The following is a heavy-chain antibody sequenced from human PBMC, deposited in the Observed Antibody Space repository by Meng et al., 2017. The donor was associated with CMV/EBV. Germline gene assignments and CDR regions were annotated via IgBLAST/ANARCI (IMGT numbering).Heavy chain of an antibody. D-gene: IGHD3-3*01. J-gene: IGHJ6*02. CDR2: MNPNSGNT. Sequence: ASVKVSCKASGYTFTSYDINWVRQATGQGLEWMGWMNPNSGNTGYAQKFQGRVTMTRNTSISTAYMELSSLRSEDTAVYYCASYEDPSYYDFWSGYYSRNRRRQAGYYYYYGMDVWGQGTTVTVSS. V-gene: IGHV1-8*01. CDR1: GYTFTSYD. CDR3: ASYEDPSYYDFWSGYYSRNRRRQAGYYYYYGMDV.